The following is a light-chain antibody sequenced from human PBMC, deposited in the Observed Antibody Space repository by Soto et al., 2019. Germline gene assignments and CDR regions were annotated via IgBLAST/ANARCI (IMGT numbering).Light chain of an antibody. J-gene: IGKJ1*01. Sequence: DIVMTQSPDSLAVSLGERATINCKSSQSVLYSSNNKNYLAWYQQKPGQPPKLLIYWASTRESGVPDRFSGSGSGADFPLTISSLQAEDVAVYYCQQYYSTPWTFGQGTTVEIK. CDR3: QQYYSTPWT. CDR2: WAS. V-gene: IGKV4-1*01. CDR1: QSVLYSSNNKNY.